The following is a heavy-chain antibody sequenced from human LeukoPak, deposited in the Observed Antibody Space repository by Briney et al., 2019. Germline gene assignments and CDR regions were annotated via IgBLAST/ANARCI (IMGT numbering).Heavy chain of an antibody. CDR3: ARDRSVGGSWGDDAFDI. D-gene: IGHD6-13*01. CDR1: GYTFTSYD. Sequence: GASVKVSCKASGYTFTSYDINWVRQAPGQGLEWMGRIIPIFGTANYAQKFQGRVTITTDESTSTAYMELSSLRSEDTAVYYCARDRSVGGSWGDDAFDIWGQGTMVTVSS. J-gene: IGHJ3*02. CDR2: IIPIFGTA. V-gene: IGHV1-69*05.